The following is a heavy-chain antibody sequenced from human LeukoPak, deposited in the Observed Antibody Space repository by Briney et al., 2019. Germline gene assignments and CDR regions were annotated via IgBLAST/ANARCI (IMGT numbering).Heavy chain of an antibody. CDR3: ASMLGDDAFDI. Sequence: ASVKVSCKASGYTFTSYDINWVRQATGQGLEWMGWMNPNSGNTGYAQKCQGRVTMTRNTSISTAYMELSSLRSEDTAVYYCASMLGDDAFDIWGQGTMVTVSS. CDR1: GYTFTSYD. D-gene: IGHD1-26*01. J-gene: IGHJ3*02. V-gene: IGHV1-8*01. CDR2: MNPNSGNT.